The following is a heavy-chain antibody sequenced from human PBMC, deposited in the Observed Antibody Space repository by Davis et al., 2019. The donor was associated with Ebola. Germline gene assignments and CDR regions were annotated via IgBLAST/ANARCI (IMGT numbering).Heavy chain of an antibody. CDR1: GFTFSSYE. Sequence: GESLKISCAASGFTFSSYEMNWVRQAPGKGLEWVSYISSSGSTIYYADSVKGRFTISRDNAKNSLYLQMNSLRAEDTAVYYCARRYCSSTSCYYYYYYGMDVWGQGTTVTVSS. CDR3: ARRYCSSTSCYYYYYYGMDV. D-gene: IGHD2-2*01. J-gene: IGHJ6*02. CDR2: ISSSGSTI. V-gene: IGHV3-48*03.